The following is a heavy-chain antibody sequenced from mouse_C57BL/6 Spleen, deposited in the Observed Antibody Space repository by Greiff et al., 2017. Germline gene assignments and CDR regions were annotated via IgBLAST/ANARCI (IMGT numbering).Heavy chain of an antibody. D-gene: IGHD1-1*01. CDR2: IYPGDGDT. V-gene: IGHV1-82*01. CDR3: AITTVPGGAMDY. Sequence: QVQLQQSGPELVKPGASVKISCKASGYAFSSSWLNWVKQRPGKGLEWIGRIYPGDGDTNYNGKFKGKATLTADKSSSTAYMQRSSLASADSAVYFCAITTVPGGAMDYWGQGTSGTVSS. CDR1: GYAFSSSW. J-gene: IGHJ4*01.